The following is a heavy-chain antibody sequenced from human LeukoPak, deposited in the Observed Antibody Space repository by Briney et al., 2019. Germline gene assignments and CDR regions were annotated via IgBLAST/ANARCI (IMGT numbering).Heavy chain of an antibody. D-gene: IGHD3-16*01. CDR1: GGSISSYY. CDR3: AALTASRDYYYMEV. CDR2: IYYSGST. V-gene: IGHV4-59*12. J-gene: IGHJ6*03. Sequence: SETLSLTCTVSGGSISSYYWSWIRQPPGKGLEWIGYIYYSGSTNYNPSLIGRVTMSVDTSKNQFSLNLNSVTAADTAVYYCAALTASRDYYYMEVWGKGTTVTVSS.